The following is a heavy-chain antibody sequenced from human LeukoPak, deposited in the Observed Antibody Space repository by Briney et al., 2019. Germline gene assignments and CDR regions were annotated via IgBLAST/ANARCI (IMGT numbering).Heavy chain of an antibody. CDR1: EFILSSYA. V-gene: IGHV3-23*01. J-gene: IGHJ4*02. CDR3: AKTRPLDSSSWSHGDY. Sequence: GGSLRLSCEASEFILSSYAMSWVRQAPGKGLEWVSAISGSGDGTYYGDSVKGRFTISRDNSKNTLYLQMNSLRAEDTAVYYCAKTRPLDSSSWSHGDYWGQGTLVTVSS. D-gene: IGHD6-13*01. CDR2: ISGSGDGT.